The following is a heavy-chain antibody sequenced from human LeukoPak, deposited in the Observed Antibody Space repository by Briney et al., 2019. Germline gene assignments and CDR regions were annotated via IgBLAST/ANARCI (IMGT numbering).Heavy chain of an antibody. Sequence: GSLRLSCAASGFTVSSNYMSWVRQAPGKGLEWVSVIYSGGSTYYADSVKGRFTISRDNSKNTLYLQMNGLRAEDTAVYYCARGPGYCSSTSCLDYWGQGTLVTVSS. CDR2: IYSGGST. V-gene: IGHV3-53*01. J-gene: IGHJ4*02. CDR3: ARGPGYCSSTSCLDY. CDR1: GFTVSSNY. D-gene: IGHD2-2*01.